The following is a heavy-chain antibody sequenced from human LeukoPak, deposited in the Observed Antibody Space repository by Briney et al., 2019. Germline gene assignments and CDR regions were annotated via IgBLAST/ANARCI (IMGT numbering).Heavy chain of an antibody. CDR3: VRGGIAARPFYYYYMDV. V-gene: IGHV3-20*04. CDR1: GFTFDDYG. D-gene: IGHD6-6*01. J-gene: IGHJ6*03. Sequence: GGSLRLSCAASGFTFDDYGMSWVRQAPGKGLEWVSGINWNGGSTGYADSVKGRFTISRDNAKNSLYLQMNSLRAEDTALYYCVRGGIAARPFYYYYMDVWGKGTTVTVSS. CDR2: INWNGGST.